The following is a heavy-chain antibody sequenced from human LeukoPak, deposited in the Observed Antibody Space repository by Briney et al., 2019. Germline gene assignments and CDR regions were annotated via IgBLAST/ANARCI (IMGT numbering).Heavy chain of an antibody. J-gene: IGHJ4*02. Sequence: PGGSLTLSCSASGFTFSSFWMHWVRQAPGKSLVWVSHINSDGFSTKYADSVKGRFTISRDNAKNTVYLHMNSLRAEDTAVYYCAREGWMATKSPLDYWGQGTLVTVS. D-gene: IGHD5-24*01. CDR3: AREGWMATKSPLDY. V-gene: IGHV3-74*03. CDR2: INSDGFST. CDR1: GFTFSSFW.